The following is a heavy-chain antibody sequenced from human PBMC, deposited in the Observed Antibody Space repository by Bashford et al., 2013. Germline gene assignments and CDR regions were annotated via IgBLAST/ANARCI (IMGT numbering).Heavy chain of an antibody. CDR2: LLLVAAP. J-gene: IGHJ4*02. CDR1: GGSISSSSYY. Sequence: ETLSLTCTVSGGSISSSSYYWGWIRQPQEGAGVDWEYLLLVAAPITTRPSRVRVTMSLDTSKIQFSLKLSSVTAADTAVYYCARDPQANWGSQYYFDSWGQGTLVTVSS. V-gene: IGHV4-39*07. CDR3: ARDPQANWGSQYYFDS. D-gene: IGHD7-27*01.